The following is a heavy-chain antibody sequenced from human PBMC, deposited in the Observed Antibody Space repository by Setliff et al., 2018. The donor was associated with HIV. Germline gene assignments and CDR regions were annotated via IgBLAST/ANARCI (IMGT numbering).Heavy chain of an antibody. CDR1: GGSISSGGYY. J-gene: IGHJ4*02. V-gene: IGHV4-31*03. CDR3: ARRPYDLWSGYLEY. D-gene: IGHD3-3*01. Sequence: KTSETLSLTCTVSGGSISSGGYYYSWIRQHPVKGLEYIGHIHYSGNTYYNPSLKSRISISVDTSKNQFSLKLTSVTAADTAVYYCARRPYDLWSGYLEYWGQGTLVTVSS. CDR2: IHYSGNT.